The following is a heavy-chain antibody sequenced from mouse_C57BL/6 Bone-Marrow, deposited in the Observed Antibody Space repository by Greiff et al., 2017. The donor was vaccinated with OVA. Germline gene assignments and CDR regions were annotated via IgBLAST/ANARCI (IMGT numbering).Heavy chain of an antibody. CDR2: IYPRSGNT. CDR1: GYTFTSYG. J-gene: IGHJ1*03. Sequence: QVQLQQSGAELARPGASVKLSCKASGYTFTSYGISWVKQRTGQGLEWIGEIYPRSGNTYYNEKFKGKATLTADKSSSTAYMELRSLTSEDSAVYFCARSGGLYDGYLWYFDVWGTGTTVTVSS. V-gene: IGHV1-81*01. D-gene: IGHD2-3*01. CDR3: ARSGGLYDGYLWYFDV.